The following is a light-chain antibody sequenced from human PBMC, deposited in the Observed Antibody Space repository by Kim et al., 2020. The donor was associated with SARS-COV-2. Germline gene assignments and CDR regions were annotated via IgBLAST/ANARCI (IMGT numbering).Light chain of an antibody. CDR1: KLGDKY. V-gene: IGLV3-1*01. CDR3: QAWDSSNAWV. CDR2: EDN. J-gene: IGLJ1*01. Sequence: SYELTQPPSVSVSPGQTASITCSGDKLGDKYACWYQQRPGQSPVLVIYEDNKRPSGIPERFSGANSGNTATLTISGTQAMDEADYYCQAWDSSNAWVFGTGTKVTVL.